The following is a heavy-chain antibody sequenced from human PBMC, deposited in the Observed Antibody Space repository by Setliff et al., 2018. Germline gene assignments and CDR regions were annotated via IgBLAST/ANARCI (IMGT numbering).Heavy chain of an antibody. J-gene: IGHJ4*02. CDR2: ISWDGSST. V-gene: IGHV3-43*01. CDR3: TKDRSDSGYAGFDY. D-gene: IGHD5-12*01. Sequence: QSGGSLRLSCVGSGFNFDEFAMHWVRQAPGKGLEWVSFISWDGSSTSYADSVTGRFTISRDNSKVSLFLEMNSLTTEDTALYYCTKDRSDSGYAGFDYWGQGSQVTVSS. CDR1: GFNFDEFA.